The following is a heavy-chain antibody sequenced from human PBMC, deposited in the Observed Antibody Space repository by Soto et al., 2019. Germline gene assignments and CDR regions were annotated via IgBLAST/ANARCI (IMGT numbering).Heavy chain of an antibody. Sequence: QVQLVESGGGVVQPGRSLRLSCEASGFTFSRYAMHWVRQAPGKGLEWVAVIWHDGTNKFYADSVKGRFIISRDNSKNRLFLPVDSLRDEDMAMYYCASDPGGRCYFRLDSWVLGILVTVSS. CDR1: GFTFSRYA. V-gene: IGHV3-33*01. J-gene: IGHJ4*02. D-gene: IGHD2-15*01. CDR3: ASDPGGRCYFRLDS. CDR2: IWHDGTNK.